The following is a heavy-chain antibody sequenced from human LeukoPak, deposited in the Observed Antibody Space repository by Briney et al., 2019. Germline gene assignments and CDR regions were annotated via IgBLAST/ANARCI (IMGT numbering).Heavy chain of an antibody. D-gene: IGHD1-26*01. CDR2: IYYSGST. CDR3: ARLSYSGGYGHFDY. V-gene: IGHV4-59*01. CDR1: GGSISSYY. J-gene: IGHJ4*02. Sequence: SETLSLTCTVSGGSISSYYWSWIRQPPGKGLEWIGYIYYSGSTNYNPSLKSRVTISVDTSKNQFSLKLSSVTAADTAVYYCARLSYSGGYGHFDYWGQGTLVTVSS.